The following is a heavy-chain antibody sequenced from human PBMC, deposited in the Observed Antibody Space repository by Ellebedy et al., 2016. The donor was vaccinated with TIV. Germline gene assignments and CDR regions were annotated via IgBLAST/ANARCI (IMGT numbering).Heavy chain of an antibody. Sequence: GESLKISCAASGFTFSSYAMSWVRQAPGKGLEWVSGITTSGVSVYSGDSVKGRFSISRDTSKNKIYLQMNSLRVEDTAVYYWAKGLTGERGGWGWYFDLWGRGTLVTVSS. J-gene: IGHJ2*01. CDR3: AKGLTGERGGWGWYFDL. V-gene: IGHV3-23*01. D-gene: IGHD7-27*01. CDR1: GFTFSSYA. CDR2: ITTSGVSV.